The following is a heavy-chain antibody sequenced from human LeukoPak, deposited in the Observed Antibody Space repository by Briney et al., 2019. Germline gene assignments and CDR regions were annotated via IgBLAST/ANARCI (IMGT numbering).Heavy chain of an antibody. J-gene: IGHJ4*02. D-gene: IGHD3-10*01. CDR3: AKDGGSGSYQPHDY. Sequence: GGSLRLSCAASGFTFSSYGMSWVRQAPGKGLEWVSAINGSGGSTYYADSVKGRFTISRDNSKNTLYLQMNSLRAEDTAVYYCAKDGGSGSYQPHDYWGQGTLVTVSS. CDR2: INGSGGST. V-gene: IGHV3-23*01. CDR1: GFTFSSYG.